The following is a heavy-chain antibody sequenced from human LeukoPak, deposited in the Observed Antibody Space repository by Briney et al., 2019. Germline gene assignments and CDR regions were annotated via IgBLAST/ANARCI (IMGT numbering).Heavy chain of an antibody. CDR3: AANEQQPEGY. CDR1: GGTFSSYA. D-gene: IGHD6-13*01. CDR2: IIPIFGTA. J-gene: IGHJ4*02. Sequence: SVKVSCKASGGTFSSYAISWVRQAPGQGLEWMGGIIPIFGTANYAQKFQGRVTITTDESTSTAYMELSTLRSEDTDVYYWAANEQQPEGYWGQGTLVTVSS. V-gene: IGHV1-69*05.